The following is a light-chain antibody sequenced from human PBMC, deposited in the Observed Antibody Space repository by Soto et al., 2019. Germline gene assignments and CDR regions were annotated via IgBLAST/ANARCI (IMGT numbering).Light chain of an antibody. CDR1: SSDIGGYNF. CDR2: DVT. Sequence: QSALTQPASVSGSPGQSITMSCTGTSSDIGGYNFVSWYQHHPGRAPRVLIYDVTKRPSGVSNRFSGSKSGNTASLTISGLQAEDEADYYCSSYTTTYSVIFGGGTKLTVL. V-gene: IGLV2-14*03. J-gene: IGLJ2*01. CDR3: SSYTTTYSVI.